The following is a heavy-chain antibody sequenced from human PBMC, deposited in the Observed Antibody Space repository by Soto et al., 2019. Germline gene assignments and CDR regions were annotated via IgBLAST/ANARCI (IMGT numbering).Heavy chain of an antibody. Sequence: WXSVKVSFKASRGTFISYAISWVRQAPGQGLEWMGGIIPIFGTANYAQKFQGRVTITADKSTSTAYMELSSLRSEDTAVYYCARAITNHAFDIWGQGTMVTVSS. D-gene: IGHD3-10*01. V-gene: IGHV1-69*06. CDR1: RGTFISYA. CDR2: IIPIFGTA. J-gene: IGHJ3*02. CDR3: ARAITNHAFDI.